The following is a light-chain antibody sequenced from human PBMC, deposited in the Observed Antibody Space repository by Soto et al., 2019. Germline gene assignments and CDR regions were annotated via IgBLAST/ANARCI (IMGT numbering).Light chain of an antibody. CDR1: SSNIGSNR. CDR3: AAWDDSLSGLV. V-gene: IGLV1-47*02. Sequence: QSVPTQPPSASGTPGQRVTIPCSGSSSNIGSNRVYWYQQLPGAAPKLLMYANNQRPSGVPDRFSGSKSGTSASLAISGLRSEDESDYYCAAWDDSLSGLVFGGGTKLTVL. J-gene: IGLJ2*01. CDR2: ANN.